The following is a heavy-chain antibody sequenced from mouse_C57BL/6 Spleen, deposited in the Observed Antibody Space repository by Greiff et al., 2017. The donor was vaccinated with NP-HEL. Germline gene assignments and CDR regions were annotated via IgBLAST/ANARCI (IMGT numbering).Heavy chain of an antibody. CDR2: INPNNGGT. V-gene: IGHV1-26*01. CDR3: ARRGWDID. CDR1: GYTFTDYY. Sequence: EVQLQQSGPELVKPGASVKISCKASGYTFTDYYMNWVKQSHGKSLEWIGDINPNNGGTSYNQKFKGKATLTVDKSSSTAYMELRSLTSEDSAVYYCARRGWDIDWGQGTTLTVSS. J-gene: IGHJ2*01. D-gene: IGHD4-1*01.